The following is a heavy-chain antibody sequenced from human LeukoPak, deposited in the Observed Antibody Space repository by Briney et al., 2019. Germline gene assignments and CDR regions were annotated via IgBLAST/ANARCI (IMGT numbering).Heavy chain of an antibody. CDR2: IYYSGST. Sequence: SETLSLTCTVSGGSISSHYWSWIRQPPGKGLEWIGYIYYSGSTNYNPTLKSRVTISVDTSKNQFSLKLSSVTAADTAVYYCARDKSYYDSSGYYDYWGQGTLVTVSS. CDR3: ARDKSYYDSSGYYDY. V-gene: IGHV4-59*11. D-gene: IGHD3-22*01. J-gene: IGHJ4*02. CDR1: GGSISSHY.